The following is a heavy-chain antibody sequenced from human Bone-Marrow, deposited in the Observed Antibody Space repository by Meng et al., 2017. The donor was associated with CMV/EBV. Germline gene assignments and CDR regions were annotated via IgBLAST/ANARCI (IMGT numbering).Heavy chain of an antibody. V-gene: IGHV1-8*01. CDR1: GYTFTSYV. Sequence: KVSCQASGYTFTSYVINWVRQATGQGLEWMGRMNPISGSTAYAQKFQGRVTMTRNTSIRTAYLELSSLTSEDTAVYYCATFNNSGSDLWGQGTLVTVSS. CDR2: MNPISGST. D-gene: IGHD1/OR15-1a*01. J-gene: IGHJ5*02. CDR3: ATFNNSGSDL.